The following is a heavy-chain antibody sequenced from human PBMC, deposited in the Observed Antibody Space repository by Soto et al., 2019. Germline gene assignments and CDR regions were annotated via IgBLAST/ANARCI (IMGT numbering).Heavy chain of an antibody. CDR3: ARDLTQYFCRWYIDSYYYVVDG. Sequence: GGSLRLSCAASGFTFGSYGMHWVRQAPGKRLEWVAVIWYDGSNKYYADSVKGRFTISRDNSKNTLYLQMSSLRAEDTAVYYCARDLTQYFCRWYIDSYYYVVDGWGQGTTVTVSS. CDR2: IWYDGSNK. V-gene: IGHV3-33*01. D-gene: IGHD6-13*01. CDR1: GFTFGSYG. J-gene: IGHJ6*02.